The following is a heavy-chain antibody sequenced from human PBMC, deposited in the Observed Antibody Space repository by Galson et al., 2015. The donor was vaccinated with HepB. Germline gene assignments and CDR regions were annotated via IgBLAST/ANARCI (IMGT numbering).Heavy chain of an antibody. CDR1: EYSFTSYW. D-gene: IGHD3-22*01. J-gene: IGHJ4*02. V-gene: IGHV5-10-1*01. CDR3: ARHTYYYDSSGYRNFDY. CDR2: IDPSDSYT. Sequence: QSGAEVKKPGESLRISCKGSEYSFTSYWISWVRQMPGKGLEWMGRIDPSDSYTNYSPSFQGHVTISADKSISTAYLQWSSLKASDTAMYYCARHTYYYDSSGYRNFDYWGQGTLVTVSS.